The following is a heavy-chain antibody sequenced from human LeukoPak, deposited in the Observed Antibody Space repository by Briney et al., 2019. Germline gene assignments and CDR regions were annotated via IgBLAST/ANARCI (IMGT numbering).Heavy chain of an antibody. Sequence: SETLSLTCTVSGGSISSHYWSWIRQPPGKGLEWIGYIYYSGCTNYNPSLKSRVTISVDTSKNQFSLKLSSVTAADTAVYYCARVKTYYYDSSGYFDYWGQGTLVTVSS. D-gene: IGHD3-22*01. V-gene: IGHV4-59*11. CDR3: ARVKTYYYDSSGYFDY. CDR2: IYYSGCT. CDR1: GGSISSHY. J-gene: IGHJ4*02.